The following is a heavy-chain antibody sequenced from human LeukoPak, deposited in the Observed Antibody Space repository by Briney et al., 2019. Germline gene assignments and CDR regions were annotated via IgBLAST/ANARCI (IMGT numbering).Heavy chain of an antibody. CDR3: AKDSRIAAAGTWNWYFDL. D-gene: IGHD6-13*01. V-gene: IGHV3-23*01. CDR1: GFTFSSYA. CDR2: ISGSGGST. J-gene: IGHJ2*01. Sequence: PGGSLRLSCAASGFTFSSYAMSWVRQAPGKGLEWVSAISGSGGSTYYADSVKGRFTISRDNSKNTLYLQMNSLRAEDTAVYYCAKDSRIAAAGTWNWYFDLWGRGTLVTVSS.